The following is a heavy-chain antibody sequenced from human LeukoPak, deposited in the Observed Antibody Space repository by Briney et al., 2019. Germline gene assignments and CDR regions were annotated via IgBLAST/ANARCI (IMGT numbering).Heavy chain of an antibody. CDR1: GFTFSSYG. V-gene: IGHV3-33*06. Sequence: GGSLRLSCAASGFTFSSYGMHWVRQAPGKGLEWVAVIWYDGSNKYYADSVKGRFTISRDNSKNTLYLQTNSLRAEDTAVYYCAKDQGITIFGVVDYWGQGTLVTVSS. CDR2: IWYDGSNK. J-gene: IGHJ4*02. CDR3: AKDQGITIFGVVDY. D-gene: IGHD3-3*01.